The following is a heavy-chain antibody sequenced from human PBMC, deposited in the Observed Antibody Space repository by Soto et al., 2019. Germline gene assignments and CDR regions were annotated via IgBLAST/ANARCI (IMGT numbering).Heavy chain of an antibody. D-gene: IGHD5-18*01. V-gene: IGHV3-30-3*01. CDR3: AREQVHTATVPIVY. J-gene: IGHJ4*02. CDR1: GFTCSSYS. Sequence: PGGSLRPSCAASGFTCSSYSMHWVRQAPGKGLEWVAVISYDGSNKYYADSVKGRFTISRDNSKNTLYLQMNSLRAEDTAVYYCAREQVHTATVPIVYSGPATIVAVSS. CDR2: ISYDGSNK.